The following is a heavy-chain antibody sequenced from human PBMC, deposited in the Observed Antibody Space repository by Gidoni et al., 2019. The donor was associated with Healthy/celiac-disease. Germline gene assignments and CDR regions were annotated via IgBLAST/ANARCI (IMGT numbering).Heavy chain of an antibody. CDR2: ISYDGSNK. CDR1: GFTFISYA. CDR3: ARGNGIAVALDY. V-gene: IGHV3-30-3*01. D-gene: IGHD6-19*01. J-gene: IGHJ4*02. Sequence: QVQLVESGGGVVQPGRSLRLSCAASGFTFISYALHWVRQAPGKGLEWVAVISYDGSNKYYADSVKGRFTISRDNSKNTLYLQMNSLRAEDTAVYYCARGNGIAVALDYWGQGTLVTVSS.